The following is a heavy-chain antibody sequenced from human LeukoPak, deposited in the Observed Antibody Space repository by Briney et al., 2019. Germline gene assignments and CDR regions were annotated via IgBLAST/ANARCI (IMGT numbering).Heavy chain of an antibody. Sequence: GSLRLSCAASGVTLSDHHMDWVRQAPGKGLEWIGRTRDKARGYRTQYAASVQGRFTISRDDSQKSVYVQMNSLETEDTAVYYCSRDGGKADQSGFDPWGQGTVVTVSS. V-gene: IGHV3-72*01. CDR2: TRDKARGYRT. CDR3: SRDGGKADQSGFDP. D-gene: IGHD3-16*01. J-gene: IGHJ3*01. CDR1: GVTLSDHH.